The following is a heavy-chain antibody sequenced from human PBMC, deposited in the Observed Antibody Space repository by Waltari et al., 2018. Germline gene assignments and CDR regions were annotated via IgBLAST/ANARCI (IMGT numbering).Heavy chain of an antibody. CDR2: ISRSSTYI. D-gene: IGHD7-27*01. Sequence: EVQLVESGGGLVKPGGSLRLSCAASGLNFSDFTMNWVRQAPGKGLEWISSISRSSTYIYYIDSVKGRFTISRDNAKNSLSLQMDSLRADDTAVYYCAPLTGKGFYWGLGTLVSVSS. CDR1: GLNFSDFT. CDR3: APLTGKGFY. V-gene: IGHV3-21*02. J-gene: IGHJ4*02.